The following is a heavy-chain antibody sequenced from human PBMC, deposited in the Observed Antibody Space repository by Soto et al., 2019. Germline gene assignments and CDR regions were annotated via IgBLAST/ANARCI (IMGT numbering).Heavy chain of an antibody. J-gene: IGHJ4*02. V-gene: IGHV1-2*02. Sequence: QVQLVQSGAEVKMPGASVKVSCKASGYTFTDYYVHWVRQAPGQGLEWVAWINPKTGSTHYAQKFQGRVTMTRDTSINTAYMEVTSLTSDGTAVYYCARTPESAHHDYWGQGTLVTVSS. CDR3: ARTPESAHHDY. D-gene: IGHD6-6*01. CDR2: INPKTGST. CDR1: GYTFTDYY.